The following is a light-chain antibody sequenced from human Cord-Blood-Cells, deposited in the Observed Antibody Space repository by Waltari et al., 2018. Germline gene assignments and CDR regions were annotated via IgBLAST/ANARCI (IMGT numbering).Light chain of an antibody. CDR3: NSRDSSGNHVV. Sequence: SSELTQDPAVSVALGQTVRITCQGDSLRSYYASWYQQKPGQAPVLVIYGKNNRAAGIPDRLPGSSSRNTASLTITGAQAEDEADYYCNSRDSSGNHVVFGGGTKLTVL. V-gene: IGLV3-19*01. CDR1: SLRSYY. CDR2: GKN. J-gene: IGLJ2*01.